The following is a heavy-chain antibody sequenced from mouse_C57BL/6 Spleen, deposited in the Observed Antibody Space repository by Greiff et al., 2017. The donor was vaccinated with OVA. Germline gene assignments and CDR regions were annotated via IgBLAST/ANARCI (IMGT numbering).Heavy chain of an antibody. D-gene: IGHD1-1*01. V-gene: IGHV10-1*01. Sequence: GGGLVQPKGSLKLSCAASGFSFNTYAMNWVRQAPGKGLEWVARIRSKSNNYATYYADSVKDRFTISRDDSESMLYLQMNNLKTEDTAMYDCVRQDYGSSYYAMDDWGQGTSVTVSS. CDR2: IRSKSNNYAT. J-gene: IGHJ4*01. CDR3: VRQDYGSSYYAMDD. CDR1: GFSFNTYA.